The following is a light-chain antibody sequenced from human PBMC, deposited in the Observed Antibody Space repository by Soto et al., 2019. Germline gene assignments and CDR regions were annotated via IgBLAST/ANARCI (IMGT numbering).Light chain of an antibody. CDR2: DVS. V-gene: IGKV3-20*01. CDR1: QGVTTN. J-gene: IGKJ4*01. Sequence: EIVMTRSPGTLSVSPGERATLSCRAGQGVTTNFAWYQQKSGQSPRLLIYDVSIRATGVPARFSGSGSGTDFTLSISRLEPEDFAVYYCQQYGVSPTFGGGTKVDIK. CDR3: QQYGVSPT.